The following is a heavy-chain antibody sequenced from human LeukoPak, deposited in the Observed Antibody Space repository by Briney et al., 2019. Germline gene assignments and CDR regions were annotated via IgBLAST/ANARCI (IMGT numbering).Heavy chain of an antibody. J-gene: IGHJ4*02. CDR3: ARGRSVVGATTLDY. V-gene: IGHV3-21*01. Sequence: GGSLRLSCAASGFTFSSYSMNWVRQAPGKGLEWVSSISSSSSYIYYPDPVKGRFAISRDNAKNSLYLQINSLRAEDTAVYYCARGRSVVGATTLDYWGQGTLVTVSS. D-gene: IGHD1-26*01. CDR2: ISSSSSYI. CDR1: GFTFSSYS.